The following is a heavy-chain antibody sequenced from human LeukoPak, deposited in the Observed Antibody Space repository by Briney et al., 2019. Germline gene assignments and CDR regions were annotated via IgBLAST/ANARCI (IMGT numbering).Heavy chain of an antibody. V-gene: IGHV3-7*01. CDR3: ARHLSGVTGYSYGRGIDY. J-gene: IGHJ4*02. Sequence: PGGSLRLSCAASGFTFRSYAMHWVRQAPGKGLEWVANIKKDGSENYYVDSVKGRFTISRDNAKKSLYLQMKSLRAEDTAVYYCARHLSGVTGYSYGRGIDYWGQGTLVTVSS. CDR2: IKKDGSEN. CDR1: GFTFRSYA. D-gene: IGHD5-18*01.